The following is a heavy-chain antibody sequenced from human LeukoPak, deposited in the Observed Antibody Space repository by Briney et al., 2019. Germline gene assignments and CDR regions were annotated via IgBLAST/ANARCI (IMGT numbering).Heavy chain of an antibody. D-gene: IGHD3-22*01. CDR3: VRGPRYYDDSGFHYGVFDI. Sequence: GGSLRLPCAASGFTFRRYGMHWVRQAPGKGLEWVTAISYDGSNKYYADSVKGRFTISRDNSKNTLSPQMNSLTADDTAVYYCVRGPRYYDDSGFHYGVFDIWGQGTVVTVSS. V-gene: IGHV3-30*04. J-gene: IGHJ3*02. CDR1: GFTFRRYG. CDR2: ISYDGSNK.